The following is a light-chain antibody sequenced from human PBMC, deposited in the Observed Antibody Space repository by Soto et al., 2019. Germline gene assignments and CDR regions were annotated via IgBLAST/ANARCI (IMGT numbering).Light chain of an antibody. V-gene: IGKV4-1*01. CDR2: WAS. CDR3: QQYYSTPH. CDR1: QSVLYSSNNKNY. Sequence: DIVMTQSPDSLAVSLGERATINCKSSQSVLYSSNNKNYLAWYQQKPGQPPKLLIYWASTRESGVPDRFSGSGSGTDFTLTISSLQAEDVAVYYCQQYYSTPHFGPGIKVDIE. J-gene: IGKJ3*01.